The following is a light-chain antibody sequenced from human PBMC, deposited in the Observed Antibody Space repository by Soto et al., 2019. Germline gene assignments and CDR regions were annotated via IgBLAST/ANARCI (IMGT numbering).Light chain of an antibody. CDR1: SSNIGSNT. V-gene: IGLV1-44*01. CDR2: TNN. Sequence: QSVLTQPPSASGTPGQRVTISCSGSSSNIGSNTVNWYQQLPGTAPKLLICTNNQRPSGVPDRFSGPKSGTSASLAISGLQSEDEADYYCAAWDDSLNGVVFGGGTKVTVL. CDR3: AAWDDSLNGVV. J-gene: IGLJ2*01.